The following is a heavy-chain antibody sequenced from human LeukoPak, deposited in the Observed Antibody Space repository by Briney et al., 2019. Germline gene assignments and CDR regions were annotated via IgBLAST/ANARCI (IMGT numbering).Heavy chain of an antibody. J-gene: IGHJ4*02. Sequence: PSETLSLTCAVYGGSFSGYYWSWIRQPPGKGLEWIGEINHSGSTNYNPSLKSRVTISVDTSKNQFSLKLSSVTAADTAVYYCARGGRAFAGFGELTYYFDYWGQGTLVTVSS. D-gene: IGHD3-10*01. CDR3: ARGGRAFAGFGELTYYFDY. CDR1: GGSFSGYY. CDR2: INHSGST. V-gene: IGHV4-34*01.